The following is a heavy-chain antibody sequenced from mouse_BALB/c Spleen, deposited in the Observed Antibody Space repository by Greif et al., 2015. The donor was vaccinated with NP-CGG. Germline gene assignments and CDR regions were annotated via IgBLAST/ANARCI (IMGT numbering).Heavy chain of an antibody. J-gene: IGHJ4*01. Sequence: VQLQQSGPDLVAPSQSQSITCTVSGFSLTSYGVHWVRQPPGKGLEWLVVIWSDGSTTYNSALKSRLSISKDNSKSQVFLKMNSLQADDTAMYYCARHHYYGSSYAMDYWGQGTSVTVSS. V-gene: IGHV2-6-2*01. CDR3: ARHHYYGSSYAMDY. D-gene: IGHD1-1*01. CDR2: IWSDGST. CDR1: GFSLTSYG.